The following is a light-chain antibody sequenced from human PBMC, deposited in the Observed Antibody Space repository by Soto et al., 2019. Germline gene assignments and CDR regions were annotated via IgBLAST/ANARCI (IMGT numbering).Light chain of an antibody. CDR1: QSVFSN. CDR2: GAS. V-gene: IGKV3-15*01. J-gene: IGKJ1*01. Sequence: DIVMTQSPATLSVSPGERVTLFCKASQSVFSNLAWYQQKFGQAPSLLVYGASTRATGVPPRFSGNGSGTEFSLTITSLQSEDFALYYCQQYNNWPPWTFGQGTKVEIK. CDR3: QQYNNWPPWT.